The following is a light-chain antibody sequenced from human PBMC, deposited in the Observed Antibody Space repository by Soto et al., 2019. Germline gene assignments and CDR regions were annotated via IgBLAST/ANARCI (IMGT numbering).Light chain of an antibody. CDR2: DAS. CDR3: QQRSNWPPYT. Sequence: EIVLTQSPATLSLSPGERATLSCRASQSVSSYLAWYQQKPGQAPRLLIYDASNRATGIPARFSGSVSVTDFNLTISSIETEDFAVYYCQQRSNWPPYTFGQGTKLEIK. V-gene: IGKV3-11*01. J-gene: IGKJ2*01. CDR1: QSVSSY.